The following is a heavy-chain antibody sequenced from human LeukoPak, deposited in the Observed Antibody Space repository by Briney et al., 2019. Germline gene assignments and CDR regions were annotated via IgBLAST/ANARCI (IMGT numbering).Heavy chain of an antibody. CDR3: ARGVYIAAAQYGY. J-gene: IGHJ4*02. CDR2: INHSGTT. V-gene: IGHV4-59*01. D-gene: IGHD6-13*01. CDR1: GGSISSYY. Sequence: PSETLSLTCTVSGGSISSYYWSWIRQPPGKGLEWIGEINHSGTTNYNPSLKSRVTISVDTSKNQFSLKLSSVTAADTAVYYCARGVYIAAAQYGYWGQGTLVTVSS.